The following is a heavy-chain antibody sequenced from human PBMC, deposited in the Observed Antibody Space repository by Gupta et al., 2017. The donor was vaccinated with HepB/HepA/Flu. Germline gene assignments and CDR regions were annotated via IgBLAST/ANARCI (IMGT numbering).Heavy chain of an antibody. CDR3: TREDGDGKADWFDP. J-gene: IGHJ5*02. V-gene: IGHV3-74*01. Sequence: EVQLVESGGGLVQPGGSLRPSCAASGFTFSRYWRPWVRQPPGKGLGWFSRIISDGSLTSYADSVKGRFTIARDNVKNTLYLQMNSLRAEDTAVYYCTREDGDGKADWFDPWGQGTLVTGSS. CDR1: GFTFSRYW. CDR2: IISDGSLT. D-gene: IGHD5-24*01.